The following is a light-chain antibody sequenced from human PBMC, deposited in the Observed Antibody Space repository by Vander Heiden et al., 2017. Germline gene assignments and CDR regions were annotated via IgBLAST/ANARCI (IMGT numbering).Light chain of an antibody. J-gene: IGKJ1*01. V-gene: IGKV1-13*02. CDR1: QGTSSA. CDR2: DAS. CDR3: QQFNSDPWT. Sequence: AIQLTQSPSSLSASVGDRVTITCRASQGTSSALAWYQQKPGKAPKLLIYDASSLESGVPSRFSGSGSGTDFTLTISSLQPEDFATYYCQQFNSDPWTFGQGTKVEIK.